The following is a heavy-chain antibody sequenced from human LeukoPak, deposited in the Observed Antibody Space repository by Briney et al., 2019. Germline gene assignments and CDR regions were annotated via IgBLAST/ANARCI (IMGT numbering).Heavy chain of an antibody. J-gene: IGHJ4*02. CDR2: IYSGGST. V-gene: IGHV3-53*05. D-gene: IGHD3-22*01. CDR3: AKAAIVVVITSYIDY. CDR1: GFTVSSNY. Sequence: GGSLRLSCAASGFTVSSNYMSWVRQAPGKGLEWVSVIYSGGSTYYADSVKGRFTISRDNSKNTVYLQMDSLRAEDTAVYYCAKAAIVVVITSYIDYWGQGTLVTVSS.